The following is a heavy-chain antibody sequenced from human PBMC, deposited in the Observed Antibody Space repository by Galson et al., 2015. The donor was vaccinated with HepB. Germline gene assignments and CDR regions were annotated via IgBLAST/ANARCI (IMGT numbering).Heavy chain of an antibody. D-gene: IGHD6-19*01. J-gene: IGHJ4*02. CDR2: ISYDGRNK. CDR1: GFTFSSYG. CDR3: AKDLGSGWHRGYFDY. Sequence: SLRLSCAASGFTFSSYGMHWVRQAPGKGLEWVAVISYDGRNKYFADSVKGRFTISRDNSKNTLYLQMNSLRAEDTAVYYCAKDLGSGWHRGYFDYWGQGTLVTVSS. V-gene: IGHV3-30*18.